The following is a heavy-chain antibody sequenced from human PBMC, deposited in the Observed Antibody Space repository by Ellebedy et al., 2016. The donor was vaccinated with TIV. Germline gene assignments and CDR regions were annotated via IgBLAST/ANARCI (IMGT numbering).Heavy chain of an antibody. CDR2: ISSNGGST. V-gene: IGHV3-64D*06. Sequence: GGSLRLSCAASGFTFSSYAMRWVRQAPGRGLEYVSAISSNGGSTYYADSVKGRFTISRDNSKNTLYLQMSSLRAEDTAVYYCVKGRGVGATPSDLDYWGQGTLVTVSS. CDR3: VKGRGVGATPSDLDY. J-gene: IGHJ4*02. D-gene: IGHD1-26*01. CDR1: GFTFSSYA.